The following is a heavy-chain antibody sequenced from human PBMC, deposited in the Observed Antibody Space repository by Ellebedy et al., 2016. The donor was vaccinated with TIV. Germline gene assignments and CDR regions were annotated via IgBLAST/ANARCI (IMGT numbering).Heavy chain of an antibody. CDR3: ARHGPWYYDFWSGFPPPDC. J-gene: IGHJ4*02. CDR1: GGSISSSSYY. V-gene: IGHV4-39*01. D-gene: IGHD3-3*01. CDR2: IYYSGST. Sequence: MPSETLSLTCTVSGGSISSSSYYWGWIRQPPGKKLEWIGTIYYSGSTYYNPSLKSRTTISVDTSKNQFSLKLTSVTAADTAVYYCARHGPWYYDFWSGFPPPDCWGQGTLVTVSS.